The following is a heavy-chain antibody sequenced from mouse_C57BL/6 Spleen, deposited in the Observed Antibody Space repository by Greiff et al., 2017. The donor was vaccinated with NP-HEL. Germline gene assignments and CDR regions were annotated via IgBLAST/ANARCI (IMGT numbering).Heavy chain of an antibody. J-gene: IGHJ2*01. Sequence: QVQLQQSGAELVKPGASVKISCKASGYAFSSYWMNWVKQRPGKGLEWIGQIYPGDGDTNYNGKFKGKATLTADKSSSTAYMQLSSLTSEDSAVYFCARAGELGYFDYWGQGTTLTVSS. CDR1: GYAFSSYW. CDR2: IYPGDGDT. D-gene: IGHD4-1*01. CDR3: ARAGELGYFDY. V-gene: IGHV1-80*01.